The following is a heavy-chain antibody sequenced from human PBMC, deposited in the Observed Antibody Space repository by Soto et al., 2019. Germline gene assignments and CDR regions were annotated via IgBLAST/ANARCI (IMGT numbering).Heavy chain of an antibody. Sequence: QVQLVESGGGVVQPGRSLRLSCAASGFTFSSYGMHWVRQAPGKGLEWVAVISYDGSNKYYADSVKGRFTISRDNSKNTVHLQMNSLRAEDTAVYYCEKDRDGHNDYWGQGTLVTVSS. CDR3: EKDRDGHNDY. CDR2: ISYDGSNK. V-gene: IGHV3-30*18. CDR1: GFTFSSYG. J-gene: IGHJ4*02.